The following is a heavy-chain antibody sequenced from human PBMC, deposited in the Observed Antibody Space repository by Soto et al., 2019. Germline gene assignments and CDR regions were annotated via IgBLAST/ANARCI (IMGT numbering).Heavy chain of an antibody. Sequence: ASVKVSSKASGYTFTSYYLHWVREATGQGLEWMGIINPSGVSTSYVQKFQGRVSTTRDTSTSTVYMELSRLRSEDTAVYYWARGGVKRVYESSWYDHYYGMDVWGQGTTVTVSS. CDR3: ARGGVKRVYESSWYDHYYGMDV. V-gene: IGHV1-46*01. J-gene: IGHJ6*02. D-gene: IGHD6-13*01. CDR2: INPSGVST. CDR1: GYTFTSYY.